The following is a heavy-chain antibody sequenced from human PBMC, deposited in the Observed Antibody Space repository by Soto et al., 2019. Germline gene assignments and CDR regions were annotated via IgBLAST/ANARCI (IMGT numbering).Heavy chain of an antibody. D-gene: IGHD5-12*01. CDR1: GGTFSSHG. V-gene: IGHV1-69*12. CDR3: ARGRYSGYGMPDTYYYYNDGMDV. CDR2: IVPIFGTA. Sequence: QVQLVQSGAEVKKPGSSVKVSCKASGGTFSSHGISWVRQAPGQGLEWMGGIVPIFGTADDAQRFRGRVTITGDESTSTAYMELSSLRSEDTAVYYCARGRYSGYGMPDTYYYYNDGMDVWGLGSTVTVSS. J-gene: IGHJ6*02.